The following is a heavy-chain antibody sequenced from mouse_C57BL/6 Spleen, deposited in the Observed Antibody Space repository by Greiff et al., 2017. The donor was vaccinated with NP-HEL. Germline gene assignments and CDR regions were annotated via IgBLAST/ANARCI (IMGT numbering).Heavy chain of an antibody. Sequence: EVQVVESEGGLVQPGSSMKLSCTASGFTFSDYYMAWVRQVPEKGLEWVANINYDGSSTYYLDSLKSRFIISRDNAKNILYLQMSSLKSEDTATYYCARDNRRLDYWGQGTTLTVSS. CDR2: INYDGSST. J-gene: IGHJ2*01. V-gene: IGHV5-16*01. CDR3: ARDNRRLDY. CDR1: GFTFSDYY.